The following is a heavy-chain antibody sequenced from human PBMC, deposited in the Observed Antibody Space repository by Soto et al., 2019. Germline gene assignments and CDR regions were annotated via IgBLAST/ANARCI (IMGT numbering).Heavy chain of an antibody. CDR1: GGSISSSTYY. D-gene: IGHD6-19*01. J-gene: IGHJ4*02. V-gene: IGHV4-39*01. Sequence: QLQLQESGPGLVKPSETLSLTCTVSGGSISSSTYYWGWIRQPPGKGLEWIGSVYFSATTYYNPSLKGRLTFSEDTSKNLFSLKLSSVTAADTAVYYCARHGLSSSGWTAAGFDYWGQGIVVTVSS. CDR2: VYFSATT. CDR3: ARHGLSSSGWTAAGFDY.